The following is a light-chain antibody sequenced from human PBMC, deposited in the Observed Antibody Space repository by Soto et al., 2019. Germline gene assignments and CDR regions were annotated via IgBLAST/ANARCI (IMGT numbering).Light chain of an antibody. CDR3: QQGHNWPLT. J-gene: IGKJ2*01. CDR2: DAS. Sequence: EIVLTQSPATLSLSPGERATLSCRARQSVSSYLAWYQQKPGQAPRLLIYDASNRATGIPARFSGSGSGTDFTLTISSLEPEDFAVYYCQQGHNWPLTFGQGTRLEI. CDR1: QSVSSY. V-gene: IGKV3-11*01.